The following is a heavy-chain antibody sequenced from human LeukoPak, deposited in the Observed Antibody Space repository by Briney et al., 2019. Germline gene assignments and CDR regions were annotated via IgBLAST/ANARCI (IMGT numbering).Heavy chain of an antibody. Sequence: SETLSLTCTVSGYSISSGYYWGWIRQPPGKGLEWIGEINHSGSTNYNPSLKSRVTISVDTSKNQFSLKLSSVTAADTAVYYCARFVVVPAAMKNWFDPWGQGTLVTVSS. J-gene: IGHJ5*02. CDR2: INHSGST. V-gene: IGHV4-38-2*02. D-gene: IGHD2-2*01. CDR1: GYSISSGYY. CDR3: ARFVVVPAAMKNWFDP.